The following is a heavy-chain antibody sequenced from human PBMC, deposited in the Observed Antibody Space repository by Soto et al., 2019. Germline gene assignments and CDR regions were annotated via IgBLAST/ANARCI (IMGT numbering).Heavy chain of an antibody. J-gene: IGHJ4*02. V-gene: IGHV3-23*01. CDR2: ITGSSDRT. CDR1: GFTFSSYA. Sequence: LRLSCAASGFTFSSYAMSWVRQAPGKGLEWVSTITGSSDRTYYADSVKGRFTISRDNSKNTLYLQMNSLRAEDTAVYYCAKDVYRYDRAFGYFDYWGQGTLVTVSS. D-gene: IGHD3-16*02. CDR3: AKDVYRYDRAFGYFDY.